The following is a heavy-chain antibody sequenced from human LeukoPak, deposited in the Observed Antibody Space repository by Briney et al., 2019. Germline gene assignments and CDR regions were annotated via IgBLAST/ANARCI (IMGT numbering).Heavy chain of an antibody. Sequence: SETLSLTCTVSGFSISSYYWNWIRQPPGKGLEWIGYIYYSGSTNYNPSLKSRLTISVATSKNQVSLKLSSVTAAETAVYYCASRYYYDSSGYYGIDAFDIWGQGTMVTVSS. J-gene: IGHJ3*02. V-gene: IGHV4-59*01. CDR3: ASRYYYDSSGYYGIDAFDI. CDR1: GFSISSYY. CDR2: IYYSGST. D-gene: IGHD3-22*01.